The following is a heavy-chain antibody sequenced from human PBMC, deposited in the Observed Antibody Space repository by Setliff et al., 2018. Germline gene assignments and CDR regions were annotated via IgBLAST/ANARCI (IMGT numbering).Heavy chain of an antibody. CDR3: ARAPLESGYNYGQGHYFDY. CDR1: GYTFTSYY. Sequence: ASVKVSCKASGYTFTSYYMHWVRQAPGQGLEWMTMIIPSTGNTNYAQKCQGRVTMTADTSTNTVYMDLSSLGSEDTAVYYCARAPLESGYNYGQGHYFDYWGQGTLVTVSS. J-gene: IGHJ4*02. D-gene: IGHD5-18*01. CDR2: IIPSTGNT. V-gene: IGHV1-46*01.